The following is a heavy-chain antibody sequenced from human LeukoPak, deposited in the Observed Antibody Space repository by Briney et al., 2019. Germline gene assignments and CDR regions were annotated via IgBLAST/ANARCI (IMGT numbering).Heavy chain of an antibody. V-gene: IGHV4-59*01. Sequence: SETLSLTCAVYGGSFSGYYWSWIRQPPGKGLEWIGYIYYSGSTNYNPSLKSRVTISVDTSKNQFSLKLSSVTAADTAVYYCARLAGSGWYSGFDPWGQGTLVTVSS. D-gene: IGHD6-19*01. J-gene: IGHJ5*02. CDR2: IYYSGST. CDR1: GGSFSGYY. CDR3: ARLAGSGWYSGFDP.